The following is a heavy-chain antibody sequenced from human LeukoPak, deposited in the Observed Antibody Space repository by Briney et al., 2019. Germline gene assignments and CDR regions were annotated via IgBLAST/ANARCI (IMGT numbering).Heavy chain of an antibody. J-gene: IGHJ4*02. CDR3: ARAPHFFDTSGSRYYFDY. CDR2: ICYSGNT. Sequence: GSLRLSCAASGFTFSSYAMSWVRQPPGKGLEWIGSICYSGNTCYSPSLMSRVTISVDTSKTQFSLILRSVTAADTAVYYCARAPHFFDTSGSRYYFDYWGQGALVTVSS. D-gene: IGHD3-22*01. V-gene: IGHV4-39*07. CDR1: GFTFSSYA.